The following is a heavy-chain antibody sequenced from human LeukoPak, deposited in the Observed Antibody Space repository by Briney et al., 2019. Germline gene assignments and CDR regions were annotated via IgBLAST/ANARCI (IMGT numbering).Heavy chain of an antibody. J-gene: IGHJ1*01. CDR2: IIPIFGTA. CDR3: AREGGSEDFQH. V-gene: IGHV1-69*05. CDR1: GGTFSSYA. Sequence: ASMKVSCKASGGTFSSYAISWVRQAPGQGLEWMGGIIPIFGTANYAQKFQGRVTITTDESTSTAYMELSSLRSEDTAVYYCAREGGSEDFQHWGQGTLVTVSS. D-gene: IGHD1-26*01.